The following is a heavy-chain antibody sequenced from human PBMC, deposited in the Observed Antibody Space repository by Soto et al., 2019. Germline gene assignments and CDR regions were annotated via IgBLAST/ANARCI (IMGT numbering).Heavy chain of an antibody. V-gene: IGHV3-30-3*01. CDR1: GFTFSSYA. CDR2: ISYDGSNK. D-gene: IGHD6-19*01. J-gene: IGHJ4*02. Sequence: GGSLRLSCAASGFTFSSYAMHWVRQAPGKGLEWVAVISYDGSNKYYADSVKGRFTISRDNSKNTLYLQMNSLRAEDTAVYYCARDRLVGSSDWWESNLLDYWGQGTLVTVSS. CDR3: ARDRLVGSSDWWESNLLDY.